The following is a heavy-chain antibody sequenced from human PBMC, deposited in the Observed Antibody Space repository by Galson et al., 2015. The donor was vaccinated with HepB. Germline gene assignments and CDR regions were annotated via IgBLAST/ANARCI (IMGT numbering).Heavy chain of an antibody. Sequence: SLRLSCAVSGFTFSSYAMSWVRQAPGKGPEWVSGITGSGFNTYHADSVRGRFTISRDNSKNTLYLQMNSLRVEDTAVYYCVKGISTGFDYWGQGTLVTVSS. D-gene: IGHD3-9*01. J-gene: IGHJ4*02. CDR1: GFTFSSYA. CDR3: VKGISTGFDY. CDR2: ITGSGFNT. V-gene: IGHV3-23*01.